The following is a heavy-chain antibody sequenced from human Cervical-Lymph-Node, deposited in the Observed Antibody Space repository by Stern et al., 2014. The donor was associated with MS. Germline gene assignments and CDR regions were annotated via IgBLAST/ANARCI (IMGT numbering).Heavy chain of an antibody. CDR3: AREGGGISTSCYDF. V-gene: IGHV3-30-3*01. J-gene: IGHJ4*02. CDR1: GFTFSAYL. D-gene: IGHD2-2*01. Sequence: VQLVQSGGGVVQPGRSLRLSCAASGFTFSAYLMHWVRQAPGKGLEWVALMSYDGGNIYYADSVKGRFTISRDNSKNPLYLQMNSLRADDTAVYYCAREGGGISTSCYDFWGQGTLVTVSP. CDR2: MSYDGGNI.